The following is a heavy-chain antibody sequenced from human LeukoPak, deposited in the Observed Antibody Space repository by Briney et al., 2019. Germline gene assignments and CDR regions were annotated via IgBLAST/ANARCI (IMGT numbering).Heavy chain of an antibody. V-gene: IGHV1-2*02. Sequence: ASVEVSCKASEYAFTDYHMHWVRQAPGQGLEWMGWINPNSGGTNYAQKFQGRVTMTRDTSISTAYMELSGLRSDDTAVYYCARRYSDSSEGFDYWGQGTLVTVSS. J-gene: IGHJ4*02. CDR2: INPNSGGT. D-gene: IGHD5-12*01. CDR3: ARRYSDSSEGFDY. CDR1: EYAFTDYH.